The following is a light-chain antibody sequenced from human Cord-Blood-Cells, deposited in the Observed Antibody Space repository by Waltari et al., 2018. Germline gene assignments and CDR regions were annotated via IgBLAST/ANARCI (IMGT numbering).Light chain of an antibody. J-gene: IGLJ3*02. CDR2: EGS. V-gene: IGLV2-23*01. Sequence: QSALTQPASVSGSPGQSITISCTGTSSDVGSYNLVSWYQQHPGKAPKLMLYEGSKRPSGFSNRFSGSNSGNTASLTISGLQAEDEADYYCCSYAGSSTWVFGGGTKLTVL. CDR1: SSDVGSYNL. CDR3: CSYAGSSTWV.